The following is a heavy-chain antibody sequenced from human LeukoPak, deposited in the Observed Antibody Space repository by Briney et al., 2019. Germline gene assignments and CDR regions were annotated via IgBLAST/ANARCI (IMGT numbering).Heavy chain of an antibody. V-gene: IGHV4-59*01. Sequence: SETLSLTCTVSGGSINNYYWSWIRQPPGRGLEWIGYIYYTGTTKYNPSLKSRVTISTDTAQNQFSLNLDYVTAADTAVYYCARHLSGRGHFDYWGPGTLVTVST. CDR1: GGSINNYY. J-gene: IGHJ4*02. CDR2: IYYTGTT. D-gene: IGHD3-10*01. CDR3: ARHLSGRGHFDY.